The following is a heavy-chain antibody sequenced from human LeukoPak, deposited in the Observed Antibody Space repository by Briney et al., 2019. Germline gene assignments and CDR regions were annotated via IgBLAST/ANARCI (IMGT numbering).Heavy chain of an antibody. CDR2: ISRQSGAST. CDR1: GFTFSSYD. J-gene: IGHJ3*02. V-gene: IGHV3-23*01. CDR3: AKIQGGQLVGAFDI. Sequence: GGSLRLSCAASGFTFSSYDMYWVRQAPGKGLECVASISRQSGASTYYAASVEGRFTISRDNSKNTLYLQMNSLRAEDTAVYYCAKIQGGQLVGAFDIWGQGTMVTVSS. D-gene: IGHD6-6*01.